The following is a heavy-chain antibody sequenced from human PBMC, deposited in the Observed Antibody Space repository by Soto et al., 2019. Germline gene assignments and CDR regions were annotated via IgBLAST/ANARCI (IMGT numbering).Heavy chain of an antibody. CDR3: ARESIAAAGKYYFDC. CDR1: GGSISSSSYY. Sequence: PSETLSLTCTVSGGSISSSSYYWGWIRQPPGKGLEWIGSIYYSGSTYYNPSLKSRVTISVDTSKNQFSLKLSSVTAADTAVYYCARESIAAAGKYYFDCWGQGTLVTVSS. V-gene: IGHV4-39*02. D-gene: IGHD6-13*01. CDR2: IYYSGST. J-gene: IGHJ4*02.